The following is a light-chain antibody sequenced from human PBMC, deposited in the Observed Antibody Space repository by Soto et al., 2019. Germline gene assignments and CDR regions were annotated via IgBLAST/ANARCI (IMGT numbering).Light chain of an antibody. CDR3: QRYGYGADT. J-gene: IGKJ2*01. Sequence: EVVLTQSTGTLSLSPGERATLSCRASETVGSNYLAWYQQQPGQAPRLLIFDASIRATGIPDRFSGSGSATDFSLTISRLEPEDSAVYFCQRYGYGADTFGQGTKLE. CDR1: ETVGSNY. V-gene: IGKV3-20*01. CDR2: DAS.